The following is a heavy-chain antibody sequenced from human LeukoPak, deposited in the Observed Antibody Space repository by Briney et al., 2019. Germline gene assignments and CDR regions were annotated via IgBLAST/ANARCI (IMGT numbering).Heavy chain of an antibody. Sequence: GGSLRLSCAASGLTFSSQAMTWVRQTPGRGLEWVSSISSSSNYIYYTDSVKGRFTISRDDAKDSLYLQMNSLRAEDTAVYYCAKTYTSGWYCCDYWGQGTLVTVSS. J-gene: IGHJ4*02. CDR2: ISSSSNYI. CDR3: AKTYTSGWYCCDY. CDR1: GLTFSSQA. V-gene: IGHV3-21*04. D-gene: IGHD6-19*01.